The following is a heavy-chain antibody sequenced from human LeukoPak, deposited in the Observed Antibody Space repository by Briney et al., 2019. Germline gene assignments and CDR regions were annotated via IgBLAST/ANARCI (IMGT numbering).Heavy chain of an antibody. D-gene: IGHD6-13*01. CDR2: ITSSGSTM. CDR3: ATLRPRQQLVVDH. J-gene: IGHJ4*02. Sequence: GGSLRLSCAASGMTFTDTWMSWVRQAPGKGLEWVSYITSSGSTMYYADSVKGRFTISRDNAKNSLYLQMSSLRAEDTAVYYCATLRPRQQLVVDHWGQGTLVTVSS. CDR1: GMTFTDTW. V-gene: IGHV3-11*04.